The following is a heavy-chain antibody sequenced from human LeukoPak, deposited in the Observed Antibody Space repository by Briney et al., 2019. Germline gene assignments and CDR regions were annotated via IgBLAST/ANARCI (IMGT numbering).Heavy chain of an antibody. Sequence: GGALRLSCAASGFTFSSYAMSWVRQAPGKGLEWVSAISGSGGSTYYADSVKGRFTISRDNSKNTLYLKMNSLRAEDTAVYYCAKDPDIVVVPAALDYWGQGTLVTVSS. CDR1: GFTFSSYA. D-gene: IGHD2-2*01. CDR2: ISGSGGST. CDR3: AKDPDIVVVPAALDY. J-gene: IGHJ4*02. V-gene: IGHV3-23*01.